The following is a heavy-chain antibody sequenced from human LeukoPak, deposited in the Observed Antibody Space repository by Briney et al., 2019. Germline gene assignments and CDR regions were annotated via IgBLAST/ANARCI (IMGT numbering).Heavy chain of an antibody. V-gene: IGHV4-59*12. D-gene: IGHD6-13*01. CDR2: IYYSGST. Sequence: SETLSLTCTVSGGSISSYYWSWIRQPPGKGLEWIGYIYYSGSTNYNPSLKSRVTISVDTSKNQFSLKLSSVTAADTAVYYCARGWGGSSWYIDYWGQGTLVTVSS. J-gene: IGHJ4*02. CDR3: ARGWGGSSWYIDY. CDR1: GGSISSYY.